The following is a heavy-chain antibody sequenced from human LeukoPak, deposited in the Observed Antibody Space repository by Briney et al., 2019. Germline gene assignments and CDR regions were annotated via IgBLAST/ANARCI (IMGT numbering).Heavy chain of an antibody. CDR1: GDNVSNNSAA. V-gene: IGHV6-1*01. CDR2: TYYRSKWYN. Sequence: SQTLSLTCAISGDNVSNNSAAGNWIRQSPSRGLEWLGRTYYRSKWYNDYALSVKSRITINPDTSKNQFSLHLNSVTPDDTAVYYCVSAAAGGWFFQHWGQGTLVTVSS. J-gene: IGHJ1*01. CDR3: VSAAAGGWFFQH. D-gene: IGHD6-13*01.